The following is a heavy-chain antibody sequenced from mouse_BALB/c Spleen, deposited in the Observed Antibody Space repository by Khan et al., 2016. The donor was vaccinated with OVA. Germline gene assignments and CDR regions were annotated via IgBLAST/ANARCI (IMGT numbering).Heavy chain of an antibody. J-gene: IGHJ4*01. Sequence: VQLQQPGAELVKPGAPVKLSCKASGYTFTSYWMNWVKQRPGRGLEWIGRIDPSDSETHYNQKFKDKATLTVDKSSSTAYIQLSSLTSEDSAVYYCARRGMSYYGSSGYYYVMDYWGQGTSVTVSS. CDR3: ARRGMSYYGSSGYYYVMDY. CDR2: IDPSDSET. V-gene: IGHV1-69*02. D-gene: IGHD1-1*01. CDR1: GYTFTSYW.